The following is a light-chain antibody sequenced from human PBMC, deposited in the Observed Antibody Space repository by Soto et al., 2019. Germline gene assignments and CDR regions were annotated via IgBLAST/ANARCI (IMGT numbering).Light chain of an antibody. Sequence: DIQMIQSPSTLSASVGDRVTITCRASQSISSWLAWYQQKPGEAPKILIYKASSLESGVPSRFSGSGSGTEFTLTISSLQPDDFATYYCQQYDYYPYTFGQGTKLEIK. J-gene: IGKJ2*01. CDR1: QSISSW. V-gene: IGKV1-5*03. CDR2: KAS. CDR3: QQYDYYPYT.